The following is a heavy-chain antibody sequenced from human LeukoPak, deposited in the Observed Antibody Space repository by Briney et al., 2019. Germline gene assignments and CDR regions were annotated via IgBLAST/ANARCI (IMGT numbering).Heavy chain of an antibody. V-gene: IGHV5-51*01. CDR2: IYPGDSDT. D-gene: IGHD4-17*01. CDR1: GYSFQNYW. J-gene: IGHJ4*02. CDR3: GRQSSDADYIAH. Sequence: GESLKISCKGSGYSFQNYWIAWVRQKPGQGLEWMGIIYPGDSDTRYSPSFQGQVTISSDKSISTAYLQWTSLKASDTAMYYCGRQSSDADYIAHWGQGTLVTVSS.